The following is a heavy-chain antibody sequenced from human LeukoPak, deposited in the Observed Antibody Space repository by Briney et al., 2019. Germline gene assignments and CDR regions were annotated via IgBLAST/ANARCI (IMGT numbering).Heavy chain of an antibody. D-gene: IGHD3-10*01. V-gene: IGHV3-11*01. Sequence: GGSLRLSCAASGFTFSDYYMSWIRQAPGKGLEWVSYISSSGSTIYYADSVKGRFTISRDNAKNSLYLQMNSLRAEDTALYYCARDGYYGSGRKDAFDIWGQGTMVTVSS. CDR3: ARDGYYGSGRKDAFDI. CDR1: GFTFSDYY. J-gene: IGHJ3*02. CDR2: ISSSGSTI.